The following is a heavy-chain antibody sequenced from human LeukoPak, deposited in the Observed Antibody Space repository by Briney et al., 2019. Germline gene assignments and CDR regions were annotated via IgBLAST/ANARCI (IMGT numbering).Heavy chain of an antibody. CDR1: GFTVSSNY. J-gene: IGHJ6*02. V-gene: IGHV3-66*04. CDR2: IYGGGSA. D-gene: IGHD5-18*01. CDR3: ASHTAMESYYYYGMDI. Sequence: GGSLRLSCAASGFTVSSNYMSWVRQAPGKGLEWVSVIYGGGSAYYADSVKGRFTISRDNSKNTLCLQMNSLRAEDTAVYYCASHTAMESYYYYGMDIWGQGTTVTVSS.